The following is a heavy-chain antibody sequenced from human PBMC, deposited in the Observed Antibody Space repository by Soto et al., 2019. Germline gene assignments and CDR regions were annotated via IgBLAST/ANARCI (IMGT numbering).Heavy chain of an antibody. CDR1: GFTFSSYA. J-gene: IGHJ5*01. D-gene: IGHD6-19*01. CDR3: AQAPSCGGWYRVPNWFHX. Sequence: GGSLRLSFAASGFTFSSYAMSWVRQAPGKGLEWVSCISCSGGRTYYADSVKGRFTISRDNSKNTLYLQMNSLIAEDTAVYYCAQAPSCGGWYRVPNWFHXWGQGTLVTVSX. CDR2: ISCSGGRT. V-gene: IGHV3-23*01.